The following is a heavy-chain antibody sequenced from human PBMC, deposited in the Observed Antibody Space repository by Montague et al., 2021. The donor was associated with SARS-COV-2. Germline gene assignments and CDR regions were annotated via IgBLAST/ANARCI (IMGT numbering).Heavy chain of an antibody. D-gene: IGHD2-21*01. CDR3: ARDGRDCGATNCRTYYYHYMDV. V-gene: IGHV3-30*04. Sequence: SLRLSCAASGFIFNNYAMHWVRQAPGKGPQWLAAVTFDGRSQYYSSAVEGRFTISRHNSRNMLFLEMSSLRGEDTAVYYCARDGRDCGATNCRTYYYHYMDVWDQGNTVTVSS. J-gene: IGHJ6*03. CDR1: GFIFNNYA. CDR2: VTFDGRSQ.